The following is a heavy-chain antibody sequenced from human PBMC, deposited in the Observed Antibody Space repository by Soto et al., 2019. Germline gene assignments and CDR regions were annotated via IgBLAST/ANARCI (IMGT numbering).Heavy chain of an antibody. J-gene: IGHJ6*03. CDR2: MYYSGST. Sequence: QLQLQESGPGLVKPSETLSLSCTVSGDSISTSSSYYWGWIRQPPGKGLEWIANMYYSGSTYYNPSLKSRVTISLETSKNQFSLKLSSVTAADTAVYYVSWIKIVGISPYEIDVWGKGTKVT. CDR3: SWIKIVGISPYEIDV. CDR1: GDSISTSSSYY. D-gene: IGHD3-3*01. V-gene: IGHV4-39*01.